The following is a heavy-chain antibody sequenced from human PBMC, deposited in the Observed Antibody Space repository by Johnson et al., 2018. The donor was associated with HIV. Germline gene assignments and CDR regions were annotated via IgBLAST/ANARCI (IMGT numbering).Heavy chain of an antibody. CDR1: GFTFSSYA. J-gene: IGHJ3*02. CDR2: ISYDGSNK. D-gene: IGHD3-22*01. V-gene: IGHV3-30*04. Sequence: VQLVESGGGVVQPGTSLRLSCAASGFTFSSYAMHWVRQAPGKGLEWVAVISYDGSNKYYTDSVKGRFTLSRDNSKNTLYLQMNSLRAEDTAVYYCARGVGLVDGMIVDAFDIWGQGTMVTVSS. CDR3: ARGVGLVDGMIVDAFDI.